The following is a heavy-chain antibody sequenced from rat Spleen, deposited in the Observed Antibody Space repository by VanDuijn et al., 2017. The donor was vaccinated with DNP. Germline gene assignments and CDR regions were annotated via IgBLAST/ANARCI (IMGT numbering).Heavy chain of an antibody. CDR2: ISYSGGT. CDR1: GYSITSNY. D-gene: IGHD1-6*01. Sequence: EVQLQESGPGLVKPSQSLSLTCSVTGYSITSNYWGWIQKFPGDKMEWMGYISYSGGTGYNPSLKSRISIIRDTSKNQFFLQLNSVTTEYTATYYCARSSSILHYFNYWGQGVMVTVSS. J-gene: IGHJ2*01. CDR3: ARSSSILHYFNY. V-gene: IGHV3-1*01.